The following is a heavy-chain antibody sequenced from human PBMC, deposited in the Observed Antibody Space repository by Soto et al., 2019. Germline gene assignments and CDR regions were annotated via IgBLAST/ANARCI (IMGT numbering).Heavy chain of an antibody. CDR3: AKAVLAYDYIWGSTFDY. CDR2: ISYDGSNK. D-gene: IGHD3-16*01. Sequence: QVQLVESGGGVVQPGRSLRLSCAASGFTFSSYGMHWVRQAPGKGLEWVAVISYDGSNKYYADSVKGRFTISRDNSKNTLYLQMNSLRAEDTAVYYCAKAVLAYDYIWGSTFDYWGQGTLVTVSS. CDR1: GFTFSSYG. J-gene: IGHJ4*02. V-gene: IGHV3-30*18.